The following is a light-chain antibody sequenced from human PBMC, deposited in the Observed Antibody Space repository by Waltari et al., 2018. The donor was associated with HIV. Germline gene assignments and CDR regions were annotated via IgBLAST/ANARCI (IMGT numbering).Light chain of an antibody. CDR1: QSVRTN. CDR3: QQYHNWPPWT. Sequence: EIVMTQSPATLSVSPGGRATLSCRASQSVRTNLAWYQQKPGQAPRLLISDASSRATGVPARFSGSASGTEFTLTISNLQSEDFAVYYFQQYHNWPPWTFGQGTKVEIK. CDR2: DAS. J-gene: IGKJ1*01. V-gene: IGKV3-15*01.